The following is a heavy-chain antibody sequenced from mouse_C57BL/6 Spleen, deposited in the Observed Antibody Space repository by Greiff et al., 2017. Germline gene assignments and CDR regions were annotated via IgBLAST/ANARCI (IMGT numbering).Heavy chain of an antibody. CDR2: IYPGSGST. CDR1: GYTFTSYW. D-gene: IGHD2-5*01. CDR3: ARRTYYSNSLDY. Sequence: VQLQQSGAELVKPGASVKMSCKASGYTFTSYWITWVKQRPGQGLEWIGDIYPGSGSTNYNEKFKSKATLTVDTSSSTAYMQLSSLTSEDSAVXYCARRTYYSNSLDYWGQGTTLTVSS. J-gene: IGHJ2*01. V-gene: IGHV1-55*01.